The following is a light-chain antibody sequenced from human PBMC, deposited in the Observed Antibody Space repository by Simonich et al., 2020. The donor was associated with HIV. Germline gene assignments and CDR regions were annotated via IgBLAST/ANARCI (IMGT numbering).Light chain of an antibody. V-gene: IGKV1-39*01. CDR3: QQTYNTPPWT. CDR1: QYISSY. J-gene: IGKJ1*01. CDR2: APS. Sequence: DIQMTQSPSSLSASVGDRVTITCRASQYISSYLNWYQQKPGKAPKLLISAPSSLQSRVPSRFSGSGAGTAFTLTISSLQPEDFTTYYCQQTYNTPPWTFGQGTKVEIK.